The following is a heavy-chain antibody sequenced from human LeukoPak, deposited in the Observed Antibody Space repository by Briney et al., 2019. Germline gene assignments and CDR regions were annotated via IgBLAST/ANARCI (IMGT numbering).Heavy chain of an antibody. J-gene: IGHJ4*02. V-gene: IGHV3-9*01. CDR3: ARDDNAKGVDTAMADFDY. CDR2: ISWNSGSI. Sequence: PGGSLRLSCAASGFTFDDYAMHWVRQAPGEGLEWVSGISWNSGSIGYADSVKGRFTISRDNAKNSLYLQMNSLRAEDTAVYYCARDDNAKGVDTAMADFDYWGQGTLVTVSS. D-gene: IGHD5-18*01. CDR1: GFTFDDYA.